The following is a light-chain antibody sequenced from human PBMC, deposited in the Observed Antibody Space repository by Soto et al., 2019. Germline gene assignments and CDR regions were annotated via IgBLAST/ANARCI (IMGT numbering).Light chain of an antibody. CDR2: AAS. CDR1: QSISSY. J-gene: IGKJ5*01. V-gene: IGKV1-39*01. CDR3: QQSYSTPIT. Sequence: DIQMTQSPSSLSASVVDRVTITCRASQSISSYLNWYQQKPGKAPKLVIYAASSLQSGVPSRFSGSGSGTDFTLTISSLQPEDFATYYCQQSYSTPITFGQGTRLEIK.